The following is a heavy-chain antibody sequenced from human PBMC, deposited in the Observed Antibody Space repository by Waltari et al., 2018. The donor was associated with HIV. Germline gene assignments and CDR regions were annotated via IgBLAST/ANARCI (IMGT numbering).Heavy chain of an antibody. D-gene: IGHD3-10*01. J-gene: IGHJ4*02. CDR2: IYYSGST. Sequence: QLQLQESGPGLVKPSETLSLPCTALGGPISSYYWRWIRQPPGKGLEWIGYIYYSGSTNYNPSLKSRVTISVDTSKNQFSLKLSSVTAADTAVYYCARGTGSGSYSDYWGQGTLVTVSS. CDR1: GGPISSYY. CDR3: ARGTGSGSYSDY. V-gene: IGHV4-59*01.